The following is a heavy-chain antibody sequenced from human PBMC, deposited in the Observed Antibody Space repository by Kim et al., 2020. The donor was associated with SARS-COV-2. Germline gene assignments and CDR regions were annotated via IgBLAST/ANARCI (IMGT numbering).Heavy chain of an antibody. CDR2: IWYDGSNK. Sequence: GGSLRLSCAASGFTFSSYGMHWVRQAPGKGLEWVAVIWYDGSNKYYADSVKGRFTISRDNSKNTLYLQMNSLRAEDTAVYYCARAPPRIVGAIDYWGQGTLVTVSS. J-gene: IGHJ4*02. CDR1: GFTFSSYG. V-gene: IGHV3-33*01. D-gene: IGHD1-26*01. CDR3: ARAPPRIVGAIDY.